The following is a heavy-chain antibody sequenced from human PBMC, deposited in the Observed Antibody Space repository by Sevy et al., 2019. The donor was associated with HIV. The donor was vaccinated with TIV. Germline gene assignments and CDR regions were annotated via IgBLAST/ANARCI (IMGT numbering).Heavy chain of an antibody. CDR2: ISDTSGYI. J-gene: IGHJ1*01. CDR3: ARDAGSGWQKYFQQ. Sequence: GGSLGLSCAASGVSLNTYSMNWVRQAPGKGLEWVSSISDTSGYIFYVDSVKGRFTISRDNARNSLYLQMNSLRAEDTAVYYCARDAGSGWQKYFQQWGQGTLVTVSS. D-gene: IGHD6-19*01. CDR1: GVSLNTYS. V-gene: IGHV3-21*06.